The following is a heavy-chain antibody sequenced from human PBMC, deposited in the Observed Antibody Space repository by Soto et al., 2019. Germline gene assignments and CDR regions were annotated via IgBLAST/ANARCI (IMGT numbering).Heavy chain of an antibody. Sequence: EVQLLESGGGLVQPGGSLRLSCAASGFTFSSYAMSWVRQAPGKGLEWVSAISGSGGSTYYADSVKGRFTISRDNSKNTLYLQMNSLRAEDSAVYYFANAVWLQNWYYWGQGTLVTVSS. D-gene: IGHD5-18*01. CDR1: GFTFSSYA. CDR3: ANAVWLQNWYY. V-gene: IGHV3-23*01. J-gene: IGHJ4*02. CDR2: ISGSGGST.